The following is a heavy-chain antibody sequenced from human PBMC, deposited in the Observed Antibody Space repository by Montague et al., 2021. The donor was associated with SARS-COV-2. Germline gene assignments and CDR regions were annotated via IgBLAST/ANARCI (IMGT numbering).Heavy chain of an antibody. V-gene: IGHV4-59*01. Sequence: SETLSLTCTVSGVAISYGDWSWIRQSPGKGLEWVGYMHSTGSTAYNPSLKSRVIISVGTSKTQISLKLSSVSAADTALYYCARAVVGAKTATIESWGQGTLVTVSS. CDR3: ARAVVGAKTATIES. J-gene: IGHJ4*02. D-gene: IGHD2-15*01. CDR1: GVAISYGD. CDR2: MHSTGST.